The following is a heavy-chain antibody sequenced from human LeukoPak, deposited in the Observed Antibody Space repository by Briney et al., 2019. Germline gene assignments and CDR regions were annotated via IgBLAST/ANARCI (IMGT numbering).Heavy chain of an antibody. D-gene: IGHD3-22*01. V-gene: IGHV4-59*01. CDR3: ARERSVSSGYYYYYYYMDV. CDR2: IYYSGST. Sequence: SETLSLTCPVSGGSLSSYYWSWIRQPPGKGLEWIGYIYYSGSTNYNPSLKSRVTISVDTSKNQFSLKLSSVTAADTAVYYCARERSVSSGYYYYYYYMDVWGKGTTVTVSS. J-gene: IGHJ6*03. CDR1: GGSLSSYY.